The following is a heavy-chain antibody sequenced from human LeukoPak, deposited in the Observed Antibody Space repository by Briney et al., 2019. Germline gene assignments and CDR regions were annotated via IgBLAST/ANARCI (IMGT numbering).Heavy chain of an antibody. CDR2: TYYRSKWYT. CDR3: ARGIYLLDY. Sequence: SQTLSLTCALSGDSLSSSSAAWNWIRQSPSRGLEWLGKTYYRSKWYTDYAVSVESRITINPDTSKNQFSLQLNSVTPEDTAVYYCARGIYLLDYWGQGTLVTVSS. CDR1: GDSLSSSSAA. J-gene: IGHJ4*02. D-gene: IGHD5/OR15-5a*01. V-gene: IGHV6-1*01.